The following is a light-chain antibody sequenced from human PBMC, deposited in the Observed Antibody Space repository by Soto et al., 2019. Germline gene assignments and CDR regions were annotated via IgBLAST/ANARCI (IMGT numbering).Light chain of an antibody. CDR2: SNN. CDR3: QSFDTSMSGWV. Sequence: QSVLTQPPSVSGAPGQRVTISCTGSSSNIGAGYDVHGYQQLPGTAPKLLICSNNNRPSGVPDRFSGSKSGTSASLAITGLQAEDEADYYCQSFDTSMSGWVFGGGTKLTVL. J-gene: IGLJ3*02. V-gene: IGLV1-40*01. CDR1: SSNIGAGYD.